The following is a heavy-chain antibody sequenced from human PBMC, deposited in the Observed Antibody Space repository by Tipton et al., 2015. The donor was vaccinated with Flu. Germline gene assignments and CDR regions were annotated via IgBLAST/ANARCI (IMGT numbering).Heavy chain of an antibody. J-gene: IGHJ3*02. V-gene: IGHV4-59*01. Sequence: TLSLTCIVSGDYISDYYWNWIRQSPGGGLEWLAYTHHTGKTNQNPSLKSRLTVSVDTSRNQFSLTLNSVTAADTAVYFCARRNWGGAFDTWGQGTMVTVSS. CDR1: GDYISDYY. CDR2: THHTGKT. D-gene: IGHD7-27*01. CDR3: ARRNWGGAFDT.